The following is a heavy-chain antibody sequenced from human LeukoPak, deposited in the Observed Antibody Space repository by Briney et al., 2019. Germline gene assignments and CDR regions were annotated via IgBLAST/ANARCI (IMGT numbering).Heavy chain of an antibody. CDR2: ISYDGSSE. Sequence: GGSLRLSCAASGFTFSTYAMHWVRQAPGKGLECVASISYDGSSEYYADSVRGRFTISRDDSKNTLYLQMNSLRPEDTAVYYCARVLSLVSVAGSPTGYWGQGTLVTVSS. CDR1: GFTFSTYA. CDR3: ARVLSLVSVAGSPTGY. D-gene: IGHD6-19*01. J-gene: IGHJ4*02. V-gene: IGHV3-30-3*01.